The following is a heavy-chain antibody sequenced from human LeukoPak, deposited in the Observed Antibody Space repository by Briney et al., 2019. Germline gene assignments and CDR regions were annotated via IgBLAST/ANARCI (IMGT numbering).Heavy chain of an antibody. CDR3: AKTTVGYSSGRYPGWPVDY. J-gene: IGHJ4*02. CDR2: IFGSGGSA. Sequence: GGSLRLSCAASGFTFNNYAMYWVRQAPGKGLEWVSGIFGSGGSAHYADSVKGRFTIFRDNSKNTVYLQMNSLRAEDTAVYYCAKTTVGYSSGRYPGWPVDYWGQGTLVTVSS. V-gene: IGHV3-23*01. D-gene: IGHD6-19*01. CDR1: GFTFNNYA.